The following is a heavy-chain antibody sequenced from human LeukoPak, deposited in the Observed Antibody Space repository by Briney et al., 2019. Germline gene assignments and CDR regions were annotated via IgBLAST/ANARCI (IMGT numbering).Heavy chain of an antibody. CDR3: ASFVVFYGSGSYYFDY. CDR1: GFTVSSNY. D-gene: IGHD3-10*01. V-gene: IGHV3-66*01. CDR2: IYSGGST. Sequence: GESLRLSCAASGFTVSSNYMSWVRQAPGKGLEWVSVIYSGGSTYYADSVKGRFTISRDNSKNTLYLQMNSLRAEDTAVYYCASFVVFYGSGSYYFDYWGQGTLVTVSS. J-gene: IGHJ4*02.